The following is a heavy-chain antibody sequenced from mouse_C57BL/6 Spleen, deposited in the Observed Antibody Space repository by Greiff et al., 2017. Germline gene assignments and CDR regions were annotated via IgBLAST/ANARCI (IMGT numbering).Heavy chain of an antibody. Sequence: EVQRVESEGGLVQPGSSMKLSCTASGFTFSDYYMAWVRQVPEKGLEWVANINYDGSSTYYLDSLKSRFIISRDNAKNILYLQLSSLKSEDTATYYCARDLGLGNYEGWYFDVWGTGTTVTVSS. J-gene: IGHJ1*03. V-gene: IGHV5-16*01. CDR3: ARDLGLGNYEGWYFDV. CDR2: INYDGSST. CDR1: GFTFSDYY. D-gene: IGHD2-1*01.